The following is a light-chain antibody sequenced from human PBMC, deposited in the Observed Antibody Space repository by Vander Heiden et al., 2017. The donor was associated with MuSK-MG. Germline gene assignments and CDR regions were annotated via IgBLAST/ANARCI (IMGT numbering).Light chain of an antibody. CDR2: KAS. CDR3: QQYNRGT. J-gene: IGKJ1*01. Sequence: DIKMTQSPSTLSASVGDRVTITCRASQSISNLLAWYQQKPGKAPKLLIYKASSLESGVPSRFSGSGSGTEFTLTISSLQPDDVATYYCQQYNRGTFGQGTKVEI. V-gene: IGKV1-5*03. CDR1: QSISNL.